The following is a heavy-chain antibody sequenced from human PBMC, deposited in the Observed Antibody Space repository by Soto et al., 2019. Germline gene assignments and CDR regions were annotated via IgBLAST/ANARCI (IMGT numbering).Heavy chain of an antibody. J-gene: IGHJ4*02. D-gene: IGHD2-15*01. CDR2: IYWDDDK. CDR3: AHSGVRAYCSGGSCYSNPYYFDY. CDR1: GFSLSTSGVG. Sequence: SGPTLVKPTQTLTLTCTFSGFSLSTSGVGVGWIRQPPGKALEWLALIYWDDDKRYSPSLKSRLTITKDTSKNQVVLKMTNMDPVDTATYYCAHSGVRAYCSGGSCYSNPYYFDYWGQGTLVTVSS. V-gene: IGHV2-5*02.